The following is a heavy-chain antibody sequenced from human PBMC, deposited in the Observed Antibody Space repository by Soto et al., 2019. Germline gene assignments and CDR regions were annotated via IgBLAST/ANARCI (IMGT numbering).Heavy chain of an antibody. CDR3: ARDHIVLMVYATRYYYYGMDV. CDR1: GGSFSGYY. D-gene: IGHD2-8*01. Sequence: PSETLSLTCAVYGGSFSGYYWSWIRQPPGKGLEWIGEINHSGSTNYNPSLKSRVTISVDTSKNQFSLKLSSVTAADTAVYYCARDHIVLMVYATRYYYYGMDVWGQGTTVTVSS. CDR2: INHSGST. J-gene: IGHJ6*02. V-gene: IGHV4-34*01.